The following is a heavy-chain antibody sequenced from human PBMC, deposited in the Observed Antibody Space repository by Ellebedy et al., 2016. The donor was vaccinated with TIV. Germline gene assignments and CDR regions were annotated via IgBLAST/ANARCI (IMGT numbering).Heavy chain of an antibody. J-gene: IGHJ5*01. D-gene: IGHD4-17*01. CDR1: GYTFTTYG. CDR3: ARDWAAATVTIGWFDS. V-gene: IGHV1-18*01. Sequence: ASVKVSCXASGYTFTTYGITWVRQAPGQGLEWMGWISPFNGNTNFAQKMQDRLTLTTDAYTTTAYMELRSLRSDDTAVYYCARDWAAATVTIGWFDSWGQGTLVTVSS. CDR2: ISPFNGNT.